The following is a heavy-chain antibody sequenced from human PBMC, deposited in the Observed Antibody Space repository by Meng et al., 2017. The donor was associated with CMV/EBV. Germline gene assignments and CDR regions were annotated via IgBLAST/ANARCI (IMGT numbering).Heavy chain of an antibody. CDR2: IRYDGSNK. J-gene: IGHJ4*02. V-gene: IGHV3-30*02. CDR1: GFTFSSYA. CDR3: AKALDY. Sequence: GESLKISCAASGFTFSSYAMSWVRQAPGKGLEWVAFIRYDGSNKYYADSVKGRFTISRDNSKNTLYLQMNSLRAEDTAVYYCAKALDYWGQGTLVTVSS.